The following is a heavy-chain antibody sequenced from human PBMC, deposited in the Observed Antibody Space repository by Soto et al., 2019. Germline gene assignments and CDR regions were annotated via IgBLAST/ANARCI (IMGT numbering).Heavy chain of an antibody. CDR3: ARNDYVWGSYRSNYWFDP. J-gene: IGHJ5*02. V-gene: IGHV1-69*13. D-gene: IGHD3-16*02. CDR2: IIPIFGTA. Sequence: GASVKVSCKASGGTFSSYATIWVRQAPGQGLEWMGGIIPIFGTANYAQKFQGRVTITADESTSTAYMELSSLRSEDTAVYYCARNDYVWGSYRSNYWFDPWGQGTLVTVSS. CDR1: GGTFSSYA.